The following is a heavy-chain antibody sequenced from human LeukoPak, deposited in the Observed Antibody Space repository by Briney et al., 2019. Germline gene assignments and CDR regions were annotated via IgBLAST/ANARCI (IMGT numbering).Heavy chain of an antibody. CDR2: IYYSGST. D-gene: IGHD2-21*01. V-gene: IGHV4-59*01. CDR1: GGSISSYY. Sequence: SETLSLTCTVSGGSISSYYWSWIRQPPGKGLEWIGYIYYSGSTNYNPSLKSRVTISVDTSKNQFSLKLSSVTAVDTAVYYCARDGCGGDCYSGFSDYWGQGTLVTVSS. CDR3: ARDGCGGDCYSGFSDY. J-gene: IGHJ4*02.